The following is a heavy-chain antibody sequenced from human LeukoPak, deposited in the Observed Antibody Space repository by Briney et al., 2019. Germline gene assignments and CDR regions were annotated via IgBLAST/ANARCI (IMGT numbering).Heavy chain of an antibody. J-gene: IGHJ4*02. V-gene: IGHV3-21*01. D-gene: IGHD3-3*02. CDR3: ARDGHFWSGYYSVY. Sequence: PGGSLRLSCAASGFTFSSYSMNWVRQAPGKGLEWVSSISSSSSYIYYADSVKGRFTISRDNAKNLLYLQMNSLRAEDTAVYYCARDGHFWSGYYSVYWGQGTLVTVSS. CDR1: GFTFSSYS. CDR2: ISSSSSYI.